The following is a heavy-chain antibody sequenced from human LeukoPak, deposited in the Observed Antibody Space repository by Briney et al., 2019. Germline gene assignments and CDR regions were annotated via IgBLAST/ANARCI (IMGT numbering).Heavy chain of an antibody. CDR3: ARGYSSGPPLL. D-gene: IGHD6-6*01. V-gene: IGHV4-34*01. CDR2: INHSGST. Sequence: SETLSLTCAVYGGSFSGYYWSWIRQPPGKGLEWIGEINHSGSTNYNPSLKSRVTISVDTSKNQFSLKLSSVTAADTAVYYCARGYSSGPPLLWGQGTLVTVSS. J-gene: IGHJ4*02. CDR1: GGSFSGYY.